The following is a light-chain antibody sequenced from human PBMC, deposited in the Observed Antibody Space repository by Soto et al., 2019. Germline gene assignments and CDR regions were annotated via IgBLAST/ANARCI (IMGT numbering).Light chain of an antibody. CDR3: CSYVGTRMYV. CDR1: SSDVGSYNL. J-gene: IGLJ1*01. V-gene: IGLV2-23*02. CDR2: EVS. Sequence: QSALTQPASVSGSPGQSITISCTGTSSDVGSYNLVSWYRQHPGKAPKLMIYEVSRRPSGVSNRFSGSKSGNTASLTISGLQAEDEADYYCCSYVGTRMYVFGTGTKLTV.